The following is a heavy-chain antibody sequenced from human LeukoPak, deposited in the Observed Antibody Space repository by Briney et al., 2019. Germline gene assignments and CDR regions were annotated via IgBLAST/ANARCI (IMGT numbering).Heavy chain of an antibody. D-gene: IGHD3-10*01. CDR2: ISYDGTNK. J-gene: IGHJ6*02. Sequence: PGGSLRLSCAASGFTFSIYGMHWVRQAPGKGLEWVAVISYDGTNKYYADSVKGRFTISRDNSKSTLYLQMNTLRAEDTAVYYCARDRGYGYNGMDVWGQGTTVTVSS. V-gene: IGHV3-30*03. CDR1: GFTFSIYG. CDR3: ARDRGYGYNGMDV.